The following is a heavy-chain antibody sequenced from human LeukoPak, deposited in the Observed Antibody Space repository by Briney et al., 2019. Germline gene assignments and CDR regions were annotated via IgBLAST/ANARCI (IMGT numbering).Heavy chain of an antibody. J-gene: IGHJ4*02. D-gene: IGHD6-19*01. V-gene: IGHV4-61*02. CDR3: ARGQIAVAGFSFDY. Sequence: SETLSLTCTVSGGSISSGSYYWSWIRQPAGKGLEWIGRIYTSGSTNYNPSLKSRVTISVDTSKNQFSLKLSSVTAADTAVYYCARGQIAVAGFSFDYWGQGTLVTVSS. CDR2: IYTSGST. CDR1: GGSISSGSYY.